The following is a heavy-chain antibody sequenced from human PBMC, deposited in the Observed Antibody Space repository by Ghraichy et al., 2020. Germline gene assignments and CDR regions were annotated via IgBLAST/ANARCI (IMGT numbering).Heavy chain of an antibody. J-gene: IGHJ4*02. Sequence: GGSLRLSCAASGFTFSSYAMSWVRQAPGKGLEWVSAISGSGGSTYYADSVKGRFTISRDNSKNTLYLQMNSLRAEDTAVYYCSKGKYSGYDSSFDYWGQGTLVTVSS. V-gene: IGHV3-23*01. CDR1: GFTFSSYA. CDR2: ISGSGGST. CDR3: SKGKYSGYDSSFDY. D-gene: IGHD5-12*01.